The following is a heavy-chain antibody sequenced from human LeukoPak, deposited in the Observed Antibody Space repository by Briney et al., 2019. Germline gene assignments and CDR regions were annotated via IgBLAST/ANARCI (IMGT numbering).Heavy chain of an antibody. CDR3: ARDVGSDDMITFGEEYSGSNYYYMDV. CDR1: GYTFTNYG. V-gene: IGHV7-4-1*02. Sequence: GASVKVSCKASGYTFTNYGINWVRQAPGQGLEWMGWINTYTGNPTYAQGFTGRFVFSLDTSVSTAYLQISSLKAEDTAVYYCARDVGSDDMITFGEEYSGSNYYYMDVWGKGTTVTVSS. D-gene: IGHD3-16*01. CDR2: INTYTGNP. J-gene: IGHJ6*03.